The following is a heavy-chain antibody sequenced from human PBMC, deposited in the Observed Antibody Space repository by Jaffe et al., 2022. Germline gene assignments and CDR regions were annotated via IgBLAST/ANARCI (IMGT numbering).Heavy chain of an antibody. CDR2: INSDGSST. V-gene: IGHV3-74*01. CDR1: GFTFSSYW. D-gene: IGHD5-12*01. CDR3: ARARTLYLGLRAYYFDY. J-gene: IGHJ4*02. Sequence: EVQLVESGGGLVQPGGSLRLSCAASGFTFSSYWMHWVRQAPGKGLVWVSRINSDGSSTSYADSVKGRFTISRDNAKNTLYLQMNSLRAEDTAVYYCARARTLYLGLRAYYFDYWGQGTLVTVSS.